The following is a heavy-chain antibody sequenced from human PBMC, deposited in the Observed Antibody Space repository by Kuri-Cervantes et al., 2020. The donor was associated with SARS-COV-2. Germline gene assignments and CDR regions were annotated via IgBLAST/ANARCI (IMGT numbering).Heavy chain of an antibody. J-gene: IGHJ4*02. CDR3: TTVTPTSVFDF. CDR2: IYHSGST. V-gene: IGHV4-30-2*01. CDR1: GGSFSGSYS. Sequence: SETLSHTCAVSGGSFSGSYSWSWIRQPPGKGLEWIGYIYHSGSTYYNPSLKSRVTISGDKSKNQFSLRLTSVTAADTAVYYCTTVTPTSVFDFWGQGTLVTVSS. D-gene: IGHD4-17*01.